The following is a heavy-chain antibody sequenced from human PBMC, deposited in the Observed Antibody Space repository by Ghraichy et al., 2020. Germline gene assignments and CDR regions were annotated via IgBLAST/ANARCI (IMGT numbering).Heavy chain of an antibody. CDR1: GFTFSNYA. D-gene: IGHD2-2*02. CDR3: AKTINSYCRIATCYSGFDL. Sequence: GGSLRLSCAASGFTFSNYAMSWVRQAPGKGLEWVSGINFRGGNTYYADSVKGRFTISRDDSKNTLYLQVNTLRAEDTAIYYCAKTINSYCRIATCYSGFDLWGQGTMVTVSS. J-gene: IGHJ3*01. CDR2: INFRGGNT. V-gene: IGHV3-23*01.